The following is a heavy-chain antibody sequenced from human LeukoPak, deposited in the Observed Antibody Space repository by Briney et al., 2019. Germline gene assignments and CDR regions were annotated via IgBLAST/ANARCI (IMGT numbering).Heavy chain of an antibody. J-gene: IGHJ4*02. CDR3: ILTGSIMSFDY. D-gene: IGHD3-9*01. CDR2: MNPNSGNT. CDR1: GYTFTGYY. Sequence: GASVKVSCKASGYTFTGYYMHWVRQAPGQGLEWMGWMNPNSGNTGYAQKFQGRVTMTRNTSISTAYMELSSLRSEDTAVYYCILTGSIMSFDYWGQGTLVTVSS. V-gene: IGHV1-8*02.